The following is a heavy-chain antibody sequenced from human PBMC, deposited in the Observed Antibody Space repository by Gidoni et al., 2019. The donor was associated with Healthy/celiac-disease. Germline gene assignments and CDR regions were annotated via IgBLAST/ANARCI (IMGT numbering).Heavy chain of an antibody. J-gene: IGHJ3*02. V-gene: IGHV3-21*01. CDR2: ISSSSSYI. D-gene: IGHD6-13*01. CDR1: GFTFSSYS. Sequence: EVQLVESGGGLVKPGGSLRLSCAASGFTFSSYSMNWVRPAPGKGLEWVSSISSSSSYIYYADSVKGRFTISRDNAKNSLYLQMNSLRAEDTAVYYCGRGFSSSWQDAFDIWGQGTMVTVSS. CDR3: GRGFSSSWQDAFDI.